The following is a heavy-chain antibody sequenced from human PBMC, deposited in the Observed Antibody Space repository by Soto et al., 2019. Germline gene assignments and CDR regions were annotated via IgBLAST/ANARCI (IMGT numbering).Heavy chain of an antibody. CDR3: AREETGNDALDI. Sequence: PSETLSLTCAVSGGSLRSATYYWSWIRQHPGKGLEWIGYFYYSGSTYYKPSLRSRVTISLDTSKNQFSLNLRSVTDADTAIYYCAREETGNDALDIWGQGTLVTVSS. V-gene: IGHV4-31*11. CDR2: FYYSGST. D-gene: IGHD1-1*01. J-gene: IGHJ3*02. CDR1: GGSLRSATYY.